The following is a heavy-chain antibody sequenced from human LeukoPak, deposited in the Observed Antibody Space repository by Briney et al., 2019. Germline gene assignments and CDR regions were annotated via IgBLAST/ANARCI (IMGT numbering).Heavy chain of an antibody. D-gene: IGHD1-26*01. J-gene: IGHJ4*02. V-gene: IGHV3-23*01. CDR3: AKDQVGATPSDFDY. CDR1: GFTLSSYA. CDR2: ISGSGGST. Sequence: GGSLRLSCAASGFTLSSYAMRWVRQAPGKGLEWVSAISGSGGSTYYADSVKGRFTISRDNSKNTLYLQMNSLRAEDTAVYYCAKDQVGATPSDFDYWGQGTLVTVSS.